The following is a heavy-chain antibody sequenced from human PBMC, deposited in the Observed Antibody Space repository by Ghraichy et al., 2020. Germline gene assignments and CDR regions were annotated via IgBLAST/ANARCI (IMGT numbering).Heavy chain of an antibody. CDR3: ARVAERWFGELFFSYYYYGMDV. CDR2: ISAYNGNT. D-gene: IGHD3-10*01. V-gene: IGHV1-18*01. CDR1: GYTFTSYG. Sequence: ASVKVSCKASGYTFTSYGISWVRQAPGQGLEWMGWISAYNGNTNYAQKLQGRVTMTTDTSTSTAYMELRSLRSDDTAVYYCARVAERWFGELFFSYYYYGMDVWGQGTTVTVSS. J-gene: IGHJ6*02.